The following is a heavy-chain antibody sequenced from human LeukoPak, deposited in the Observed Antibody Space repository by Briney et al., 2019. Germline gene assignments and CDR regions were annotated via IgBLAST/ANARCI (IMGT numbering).Heavy chain of an antibody. CDR2: IYHSGST. CDR1: GGSISSSNW. V-gene: IGHV4-4*02. CDR3: ARDRNIMVRGTYYYSMDV. J-gene: IGHJ6*03. D-gene: IGHD3-10*01. Sequence: SETLSLTCAVSGGSISSSNWWSWVRQPPGKGLEWIGEIYHSGSTNYNPSLKSRVTISVDKSKNQFSLKLSSVTAADTAVYYCARDRNIMVRGTYYYSMDVWGKGTTVTISS.